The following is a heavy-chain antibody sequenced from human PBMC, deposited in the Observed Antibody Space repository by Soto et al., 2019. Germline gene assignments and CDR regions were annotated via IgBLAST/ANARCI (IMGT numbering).Heavy chain of an antibody. V-gene: IGHV1-3*01. CDR2: INADNGNT. CDR1: GYTFTSYA. D-gene: IGHD4-17*01. CDR3: ARDGRADNYGDYIDY. J-gene: IGHJ4*02. Sequence: ASVKVSCKASGYTFTSYAMHWVRQAPGQRLEWMGWINADNGNTKYSQKFQGRVTITRDTSASTAYMELSSLRSEDTAVYYCARDGRADNYGDYIDYWGQGSLVTVSS.